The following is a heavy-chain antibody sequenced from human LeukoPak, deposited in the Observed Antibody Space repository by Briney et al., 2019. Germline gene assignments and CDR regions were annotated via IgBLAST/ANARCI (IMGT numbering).Heavy chain of an antibody. Sequence: SETLSLTCTVSGGSISSHYWSWIRQPPGKGLEWIGYIYYSGTTKYNPSLKSRVTLSADTSKNQFSLKLSSVTAAGTAVHYCARVGDYYDSSGYYYSHDYWGQGALVTVSS. J-gene: IGHJ4*02. CDR1: GGSISSHY. CDR2: IYYSGTT. CDR3: ARVGDYYDSSGYYYSHDY. D-gene: IGHD3-22*01. V-gene: IGHV4-59*11.